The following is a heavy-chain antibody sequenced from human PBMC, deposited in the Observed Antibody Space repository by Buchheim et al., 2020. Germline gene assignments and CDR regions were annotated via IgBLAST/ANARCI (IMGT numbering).Heavy chain of an antibody. V-gene: IGHV3-23*04. CDR2: ISGSGGST. CDR3: AKSSVAGTSQYGMDV. D-gene: IGHD6-19*01. CDR1: GFTFSTHA. Sequence: VQLVESGGGAVQPGRSLRLSCAASGFTFSTHAMHWVRQAPGKGLEWVSAISGSGGSTYYADSVKGRFTISRDNSKNTLYLQMNSLRAEDTAVYYCAKSSVAGTSQYGMDVWGQGTT. J-gene: IGHJ6*02.